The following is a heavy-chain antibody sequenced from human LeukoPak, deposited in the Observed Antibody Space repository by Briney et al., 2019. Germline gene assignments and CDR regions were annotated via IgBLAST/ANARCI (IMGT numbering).Heavy chain of an antibody. CDR3: TRGYDVLTGLSYFDY. V-gene: IGHV3-49*03. CDR1: GFTFGDYA. D-gene: IGHD3-9*01. CDR2: IRSKPYGGTT. Sequence: AGGSLRLSCTASGFTFGDYAMSWFRQAPGKGLEWVGFIRSKPYGGTTEYAASVKGRFTISRDDSKTIAYLQMNSLKTEDTAVYXCTRGYDVLTGLSYFDYXGQGALVXVS. J-gene: IGHJ4*02.